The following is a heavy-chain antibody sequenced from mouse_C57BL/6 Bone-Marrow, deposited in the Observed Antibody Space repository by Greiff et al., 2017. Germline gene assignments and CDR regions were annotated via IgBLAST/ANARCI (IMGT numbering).Heavy chain of an antibody. V-gene: IGHV5-6*01. CDR3: ARDGYYVYFDY. Sequence: EVQLVESGGDLVKPGGSLKLSCAASGFTFSSYGMSWVRQTPDKRLEWVATISSGGSYTYYPDSVKGRFTISRDNAKNTLYLQMSSLKSEDTAMYYCARDGYYVYFDYWGQGTTLTVSS. CDR2: ISSGGSYT. D-gene: IGHD2-3*01. CDR1: GFTFSSYG. J-gene: IGHJ2*01.